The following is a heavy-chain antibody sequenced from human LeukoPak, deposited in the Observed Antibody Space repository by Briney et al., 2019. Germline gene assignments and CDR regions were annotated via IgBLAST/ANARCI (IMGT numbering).Heavy chain of an antibody. Sequence: QPGRSLRLSCAASGFTFSSYGMHWVRQAPGKGLEWVAVMSFDESNKYYADSVKGRFTISRDNSKNTLYLQMNSLRAEDTAVYYCAKVYSSSWYVSYFDYWGQGTLVTVSS. CDR2: MSFDESNK. D-gene: IGHD6-13*01. J-gene: IGHJ4*02. CDR3: AKVYSSSWYVSYFDY. CDR1: GFTFSSYG. V-gene: IGHV3-30*05.